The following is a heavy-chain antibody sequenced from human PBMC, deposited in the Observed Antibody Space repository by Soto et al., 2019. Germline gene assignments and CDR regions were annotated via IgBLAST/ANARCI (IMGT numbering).Heavy chain of an antibody. J-gene: IGHJ4*02. CDR1: GFTFSSYG. Sequence: QVQLVESGGGVVQPGRSLRLSCAASGFTFSSYGMHWVRQAPGKGLEWVAVISYDGSNKYYADSVKGRFTISRDNSKNTLYLQMNSLRAEDTAVYYCAKDRVDTAMVYWGQGTLVTVSS. V-gene: IGHV3-30*18. CDR3: AKDRVDTAMVY. CDR2: ISYDGSNK. D-gene: IGHD5-18*01.